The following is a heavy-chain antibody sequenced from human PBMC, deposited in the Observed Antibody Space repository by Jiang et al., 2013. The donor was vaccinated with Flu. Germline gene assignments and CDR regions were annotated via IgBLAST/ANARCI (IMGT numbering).Heavy chain of an antibody. V-gene: IGHV4-30-2*05. J-gene: IGHJ6*02. Sequence: GSTYYNPSLKSRVTISGDTSRNQFSLKLNSVTAADTAVYYCVREDYYYYAMDVWGQGTTVTVSS. CDR3: VREDYYYYAMDV. CDR2: GST.